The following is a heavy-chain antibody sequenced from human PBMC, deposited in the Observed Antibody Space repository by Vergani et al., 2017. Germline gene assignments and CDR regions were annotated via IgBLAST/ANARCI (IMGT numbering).Heavy chain of an antibody. D-gene: IGHD3-16*01. CDR3: VKDNDYDANGPCDL. Sequence: VEAGGGLVQPGGSLRLSCTASGVTFQAFAFHWVRQVSGRGLEWVSGIDRNYGVKNGNSFEGRFSISRDNAKKAVFLQMNNLRHEDTALYFCVKDNDYDANGPCDLWGSGTRVTVSS. CDR1: GVTFQAFA. J-gene: IGHJ2*01. V-gene: IGHV3-9*01. CDR2: IDRNYGVK.